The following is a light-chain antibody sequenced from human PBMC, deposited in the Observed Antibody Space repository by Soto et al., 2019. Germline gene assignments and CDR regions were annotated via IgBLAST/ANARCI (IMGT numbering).Light chain of an antibody. CDR3: GTWDSSLSAYV. CDR1: SSKIENNY. J-gene: IGLJ1*01. CDR2: ENN. Sequence: QSVLTQPPSVSAAPGQKVTISCSGSSSKIENNYVSWYQQLPGTTPKPLIYENNKRPSGIPDRFSGSKSGTSATLGITGLQTGDEADYYCGTWDSSLSAYVFGTGTKVTVL. V-gene: IGLV1-51*02.